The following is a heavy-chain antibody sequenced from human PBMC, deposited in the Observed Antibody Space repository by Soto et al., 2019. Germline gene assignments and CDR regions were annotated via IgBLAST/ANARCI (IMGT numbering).Heavy chain of an antibody. Sequence: LSLTCAVSGDSISSGGYYWSWIRQPPGEGLEWIGYIYDNGGTYYNPSLKSRVTISVDKSKNQFSLKLSSVTAADTAVYYCARSDAYNSFDYWGQGTLFTVSS. CDR3: ARSDAYNSFDY. V-gene: IGHV4-30-2*01. J-gene: IGHJ4*02. D-gene: IGHD2-2*01. CDR1: GDSISSGGYY. CDR2: IYDNGGT.